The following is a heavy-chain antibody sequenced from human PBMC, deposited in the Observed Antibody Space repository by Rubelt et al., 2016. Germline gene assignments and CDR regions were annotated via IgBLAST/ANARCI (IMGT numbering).Heavy chain of an antibody. CDR2: MSGSGVST. D-gene: IGHD2-8*01. V-gene: IGHV3-23*04. CDR1: GFSFSNAW. CDR3: VRLRWGLFASDDY. Sequence: EVQLVESGGGLVKPGGSLRLSCAASGFSFSNAWMSWVRQAPGKGLEWVSGMSGSGVSTYYADSVKGRCIISRDNSKNTGYLQMTSLRAEDTAVYYWVRLRWGLFASDDYWGQGTLVTVSS. J-gene: IGHJ4*02.